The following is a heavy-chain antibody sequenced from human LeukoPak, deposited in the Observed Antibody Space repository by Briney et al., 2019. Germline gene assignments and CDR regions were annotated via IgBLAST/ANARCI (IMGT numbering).Heavy chain of an antibody. Sequence: PGGSLRLSCAASGFIFTSYEMNWVRQAPGKWLEWVSYISSSGSTIYYADSVKGRFTISRDNAKNSLSLQMNSLRAEDTAVYYCATSGSDAFDIRGQGTMVTVSS. CDR2: ISSSGSTI. CDR1: GFIFTSYE. J-gene: IGHJ3*02. CDR3: ATSGSDAFDI. V-gene: IGHV3-48*03. D-gene: IGHD3-10*01.